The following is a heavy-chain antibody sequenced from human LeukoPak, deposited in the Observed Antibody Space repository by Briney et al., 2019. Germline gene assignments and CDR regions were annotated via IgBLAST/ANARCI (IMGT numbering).Heavy chain of an antibody. CDR1: GYTFTSYD. Sequence: ASVKVSCKASGYTFTSYDINWVRQATGQGLEWMGWMNPNSGNTGYAQKFQGRVTMTRNTSISTAYMELSRLRSDDTAVYYCAGVRNLGFGVKGPYFDYWGQGTLVTVSS. J-gene: IGHJ4*02. CDR2: MNPNSGNT. D-gene: IGHD3-10*01. CDR3: AGVRNLGFGVKGPYFDY. V-gene: IGHV1-8*01.